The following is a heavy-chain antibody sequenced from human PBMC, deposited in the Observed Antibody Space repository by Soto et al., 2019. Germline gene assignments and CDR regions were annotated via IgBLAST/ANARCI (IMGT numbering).Heavy chain of an antibody. CDR1: GFPFDDYA. D-gene: IGHD6-13*01. V-gene: IGHV3-9*01. CDR2: ISWSSGSI. J-gene: IGHJ3*02. CDR3: AKTAWIAAAGTKAAFDI. Sequence: PGGSLRLSCAASGFPFDDYAMHWVRKAPGKGLEWVSGISWSSGSIGYADSVKGRFTISRDNAKNSLYLQMNSLRAEDTALYYCAKTAWIAAAGTKAAFDIWGQGTTVTVSS.